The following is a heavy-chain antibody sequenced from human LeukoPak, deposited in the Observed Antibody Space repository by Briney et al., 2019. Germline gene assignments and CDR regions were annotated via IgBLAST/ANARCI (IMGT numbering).Heavy chain of an antibody. CDR1: GFTVSSNY. D-gene: IGHD1-20*01. CDR2: IYSGGST. V-gene: IGHV3-53*04. J-gene: IGHJ3*02. Sequence: GGSLRLSCAASGFTVSSNYMSWVRQAPGKGLEWVSVIYSGGSTYYADSVKGRFTISRHNSKNTLYLQMNSLRAEDTAVYYCARSQRSIGMGAFDIWGQGTMVTVSS. CDR3: ARSQRSIGMGAFDI.